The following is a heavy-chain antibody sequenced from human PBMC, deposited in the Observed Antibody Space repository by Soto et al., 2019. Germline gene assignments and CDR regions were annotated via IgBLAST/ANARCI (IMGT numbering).Heavy chain of an antibody. Sequence: GGSLRLSCAASGFTVSSNYMSWVRQAPGKGLEWVSVIYSGGSTYYADSVKGRFTISRDNSKNTLYLQMNSLRAEDTAVYYCARGFHSGYEMYHFDYWGQGTLVTVSS. V-gene: IGHV3-53*01. CDR3: ARGFHSGYEMYHFDY. J-gene: IGHJ4*02. D-gene: IGHD5-12*01. CDR2: IYSGGST. CDR1: GFTVSSNY.